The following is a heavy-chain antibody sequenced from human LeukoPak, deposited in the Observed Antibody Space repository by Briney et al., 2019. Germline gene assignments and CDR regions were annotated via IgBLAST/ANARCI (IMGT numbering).Heavy chain of an antibody. Sequence: GASVKVSCKASGYTFTSYDINWVRQATGQGLEWMGWISAYNGNTNYAQKLQGRVTMTTDTSTSTAYMELRSLRSDDTAVYYCARARFIDSGSYYYFDYWGQGTLVTVSS. CDR3: ARARFIDSGSYYYFDY. CDR1: GYTFTSYD. CDR2: ISAYNGNT. V-gene: IGHV1-18*01. D-gene: IGHD1-26*01. J-gene: IGHJ4*02.